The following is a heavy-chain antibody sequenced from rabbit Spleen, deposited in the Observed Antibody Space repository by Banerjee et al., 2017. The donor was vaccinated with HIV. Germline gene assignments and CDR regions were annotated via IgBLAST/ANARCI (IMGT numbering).Heavy chain of an antibody. V-gene: IGHV1S47*01. J-gene: IGHJ4*01. CDR1: GFDFSDYG. Sequence: QEQLVESGGGLVQPGGSLKLSCKASGFDFSDYGVTWVRQAPGKGLERIGYIEPIFGSTYYASWVNGRFTISSHNAQNTLYLQLNSLTAADTATYFCVRDKASISGDYGPFYFNLWGQGTLVTVS. CDR3: VRDKASISGDYGPFYFNL. CDR2: IEPIFGST. D-gene: IGHD1-1*01.